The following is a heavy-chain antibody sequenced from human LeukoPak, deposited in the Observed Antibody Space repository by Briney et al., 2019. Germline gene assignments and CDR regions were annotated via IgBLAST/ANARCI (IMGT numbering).Heavy chain of an antibody. CDR2: IYYSGST. Sequence: SETLSLTCTVSGGSISSSSYYWGWISQPPGKGLEWIGSIYYSGSTYYNPSLKSRVTISVDTSKNQFSLKLSSVTAADTAVYYCAKEIAVAGTASFDYWGQGTLVTVSS. D-gene: IGHD6-19*01. CDR3: AKEIAVAGTASFDY. J-gene: IGHJ4*02. CDR1: GGSISSSSYY. V-gene: IGHV4-39*07.